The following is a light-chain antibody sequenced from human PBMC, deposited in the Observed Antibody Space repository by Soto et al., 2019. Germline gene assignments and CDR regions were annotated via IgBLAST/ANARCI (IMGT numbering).Light chain of an antibody. CDR1: QDISNY. CDR3: QQYDNLPPFT. Sequence: DIQMTQSPSSLSASVGDRVTIPCQASQDISNYLNWYQQKPGKAPKLLIYDASNLETGVPSRFSGSGSGTEFTFTISSLQPEDSATYYCQQYDNLPPFTFGPGTKVDIK. V-gene: IGKV1-33*01. J-gene: IGKJ3*01. CDR2: DAS.